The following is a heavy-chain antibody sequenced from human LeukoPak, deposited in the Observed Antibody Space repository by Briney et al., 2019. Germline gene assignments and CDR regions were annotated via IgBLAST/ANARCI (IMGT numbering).Heavy chain of an antibody. Sequence: PSETLSLTCAVYGGSFSGYYWSWIRQPPGKGLEWIGEINHSGSTNYNPSLKSRVTISVDTSKNQFSLKLSSVTAADTAVYYCARDPPNYDFWSGYYTPRYYFDYWGQGTLVTVSS. J-gene: IGHJ4*02. CDR2: INHSGST. CDR3: ARDPPNYDFWSGYYTPRYYFDY. CDR1: GGSFSGYY. V-gene: IGHV4-34*01. D-gene: IGHD3-3*01.